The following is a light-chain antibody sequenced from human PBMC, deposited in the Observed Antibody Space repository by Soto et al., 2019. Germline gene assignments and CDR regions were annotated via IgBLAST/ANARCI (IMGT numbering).Light chain of an antibody. CDR3: QQYYSTPRT. Sequence: DIVMTQSPDSLAVSLGEGATINCKSSQSVLSSSRNKNYLAWYQQKPGQPPKLLIYWASTRESGVPDRFSGSGSGTDFTLTISSLQAEDVAVYYCQQYYSTPRTFGQGTKVDIK. J-gene: IGKJ1*01. CDR1: QSVLSSSRNKNY. V-gene: IGKV4-1*01. CDR2: WAS.